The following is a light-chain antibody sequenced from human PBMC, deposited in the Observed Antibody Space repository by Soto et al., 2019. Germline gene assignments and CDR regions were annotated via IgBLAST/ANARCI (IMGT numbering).Light chain of an antibody. J-gene: IGKJ1*01. V-gene: IGKV1-8*01. CDR3: QQYYLYPRT. CDR2: AAS. CDR1: QGISSF. Sequence: IRMTQSPSSFSASTGDRVTITCRASQGISSFLAWYQQKSVKAPKLLMYAASTLQSGLPSRFSGSGSGTDFALTISSLQSEDFATYYCQQYYLYPRTFGQGTKVEIK.